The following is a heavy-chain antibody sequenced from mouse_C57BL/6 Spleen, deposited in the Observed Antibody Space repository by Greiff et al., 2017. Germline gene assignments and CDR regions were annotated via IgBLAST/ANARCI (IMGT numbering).Heavy chain of an antibody. J-gene: IGHJ4*01. V-gene: IGHV1-62-2*01. Sequence: VQLQQSGAELVKPGASVKLSCTASGYTFTEYTIHWVQQRSGQGLEWIGWFYPGSGSIKYNEKFKDKATLTSDKSSSTVYMELSRLTSEDSAVYFCARHEGGLHAMDYWGQGTSVTVSS. CDR3: ARHEGGLHAMDY. CDR2: FYPGSGSI. CDR1: GYTFTEYT.